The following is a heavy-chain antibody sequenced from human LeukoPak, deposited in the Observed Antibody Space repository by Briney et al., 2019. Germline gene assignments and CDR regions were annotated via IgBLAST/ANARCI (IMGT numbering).Heavy chain of an antibody. CDR3: ARDEVGPFDY. CDR2: FNPNSGGT. D-gene: IGHD1-26*01. V-gene: IGHV1-2*02. Sequence: ASVKVSCKASGYTFTDYYMHWVRQAPGQGLEWMGWFNPNSGGTNYAQKFQSRVTMTRDTSISTAYMELSSLRADDTAVYYCARDEVGPFDYWGQGTLVTVSS. J-gene: IGHJ4*02. CDR1: GYTFTDYY.